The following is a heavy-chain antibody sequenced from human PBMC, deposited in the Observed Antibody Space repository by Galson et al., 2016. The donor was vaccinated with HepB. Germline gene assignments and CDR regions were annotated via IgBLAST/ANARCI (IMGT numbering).Heavy chain of an antibody. V-gene: IGHV3-30*18. J-gene: IGHJ4*02. CDR3: VKEFISMILVAPDY. Sequence: SLRLSCAASGFTFSSFGMHWVRQAPGKGLEWVAGISHDGNNQFYADSVKGRFTLSRDNFKNTLSLQMNSLRVEDTAVYYCVKEFISMILVAPDYWGQGTLVTVSS. CDR1: GFTFSSFG. CDR2: ISHDGNNQ. D-gene: IGHD3-22*01.